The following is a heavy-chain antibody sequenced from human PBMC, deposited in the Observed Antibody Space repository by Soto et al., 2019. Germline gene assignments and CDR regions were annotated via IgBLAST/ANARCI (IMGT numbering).Heavy chain of an antibody. D-gene: IGHD1-26*01. Sequence: QVQLQESGPGLVKPSQTLSLTCSVSGASTVSHYHWTWIRQPPGKGLEWMGYIFNSGTTFYNPSLMSRLSISMDTSGNHFSLELRSVTAADTAVSYCALALGPTTGLDYWGQVTLVTVSS. CDR2: IFNSGTT. CDR3: ALALGPTTGLDY. CDR1: GASTVSHYH. J-gene: IGHJ4*02. V-gene: IGHV4-31*02.